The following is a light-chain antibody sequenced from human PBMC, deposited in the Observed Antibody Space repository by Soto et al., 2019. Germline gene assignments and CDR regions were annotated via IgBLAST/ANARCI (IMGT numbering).Light chain of an antibody. CDR2: KAS. J-gene: IGKJ1*01. CDR1: QSISSW. V-gene: IGKV1-5*03. Sequence: DIQITQAHSTLSASVGVSVTITGRPRQSISSWFAWYQQKPGKAPKLLIYKASRLGCGVPSRFSGSGSGTEFTLTISSLQPDEFANDYIHQYNIFWTFGQGTNVEIK. CDR3: HQYNIFWT.